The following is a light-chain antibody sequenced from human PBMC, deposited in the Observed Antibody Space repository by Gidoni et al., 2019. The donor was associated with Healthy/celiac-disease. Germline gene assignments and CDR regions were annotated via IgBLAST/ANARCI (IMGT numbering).Light chain of an antibody. CDR1: QLGDKY. CDR3: QAWDSSTVV. Sequence: YELTQPPTVSVSPGQTASITCSGDQLGDKYACCYQQKPGQSPVLVIYQDSKPPSGIPERFSGSNPVNTATLTISGTQAMDEADYYCQAWDSSTVVFGGGNQAYRP. CDR2: QDS. J-gene: IGLJ2*01. V-gene: IGLV3-1*01.